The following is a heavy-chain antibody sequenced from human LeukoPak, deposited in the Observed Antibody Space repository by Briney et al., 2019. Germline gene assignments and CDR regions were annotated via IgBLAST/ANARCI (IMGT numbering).Heavy chain of an antibody. CDR3: ASQATTSPFDY. D-gene: IGHD1-1*01. CDR1: GFTFSSYS. J-gene: IGHJ4*02. Sequence: GGSLRLSCAASGFTFSSYSMNWVRQAPGKGLEWVSYISSSSSTIYYADSVKGRFTISRDNAKNSLYLLMNSLRAEDTAVYYCASQATTSPFDYWGQGTLVTVSS. CDR2: ISSSSSTI. V-gene: IGHV3-48*01.